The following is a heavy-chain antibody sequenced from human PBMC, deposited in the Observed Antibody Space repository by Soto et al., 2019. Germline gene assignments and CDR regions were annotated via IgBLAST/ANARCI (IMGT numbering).Heavy chain of an antibody. D-gene: IGHD4-4*01. Sequence: GGSLRLSCVASGFTSSRFWMSWVRQSPGKGLEWVANIRQDGSEIYYVDSVRGRFIISRDNAKNSVYLQMNSLRAEDTAIYYCARGSTVGHYFGLDVWGQGTTVTVSS. V-gene: IGHV3-7*03. CDR2: IRQDGSEI. CDR3: ARGSTVGHYFGLDV. J-gene: IGHJ6*02. CDR1: GFTSSRFW.